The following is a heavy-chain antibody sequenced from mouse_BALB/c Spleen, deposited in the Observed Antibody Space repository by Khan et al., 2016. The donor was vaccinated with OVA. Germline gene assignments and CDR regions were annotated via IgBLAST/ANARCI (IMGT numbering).Heavy chain of an antibody. CDR3: ASRGLRWDFDH. V-gene: IGHV1-7*01. J-gene: IGHJ2*01. CDR2: INPSTGYT. CDR1: GYTFINYW. D-gene: IGHD1-1*01. Sequence: QMQLEESGAELAKPGASVKMSCKASGYTFINYWILWVKQRPGQGLEWIGYINPSTGYTEYNQNFKDKATLTADKSSSTAYMQLSSLTSEDSAVYYCASRGLRWDFDHWGQGTTLTGS.